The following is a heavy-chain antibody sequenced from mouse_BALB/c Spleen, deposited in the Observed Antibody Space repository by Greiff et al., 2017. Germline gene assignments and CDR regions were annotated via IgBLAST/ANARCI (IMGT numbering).Heavy chain of an antibody. D-gene: IGHD1-1*01. V-gene: IGHV1-7*01. J-gene: IGHJ2*01. CDR3: ARGIRYGFDY. CDR1: GYTFTSYW. Sequence: QVQLKQSGAELAKPGASVKMSCKASGYTFTSYWMHWVKQRPGQGLEWIGYINPSTGYTEYNQKFKDKATLTADKSSSTAYMQLSSLTSEDSAVYYCARGIRYGFDYWGQGTTLTVSS. CDR2: INPSTGYT.